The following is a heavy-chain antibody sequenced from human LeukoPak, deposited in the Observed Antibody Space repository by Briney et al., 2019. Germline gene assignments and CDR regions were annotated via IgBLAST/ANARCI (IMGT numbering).Heavy chain of an antibody. CDR3: APRRYYYDSSGYYYVSGFDP. CDR2: ISSNGGST. V-gene: IGHV3-23*01. J-gene: IGHJ5*02. Sequence: GGSLRLSCAASGFTFSSYAMSWVRQAPGKGLEWVSAISSNGGSTYYADSVKGRFTISRDNSKNTLYLQMNSLRAEDTAVYYCAPRRYYYDSSGYYYVSGFDPWGQGTLVTVSS. D-gene: IGHD3-22*01. CDR1: GFTFSSYA.